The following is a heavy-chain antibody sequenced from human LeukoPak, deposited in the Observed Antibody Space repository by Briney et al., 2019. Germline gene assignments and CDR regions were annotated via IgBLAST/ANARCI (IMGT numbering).Heavy chain of an antibody. V-gene: IGHV3-23*01. Sequence: GGSLRLSCAASGFTFSNYAMNWVRQAPGKGLEWVSGISGSGDNTYYADSVKGRFTISRDNSKNTLYVQVNSLGTEDTAAYYCAKGSYYDSSGSFYFDYWGQGTLVTVSS. CDR1: GFTFSNYA. D-gene: IGHD3-22*01. J-gene: IGHJ4*02. CDR2: ISGSGDNT. CDR3: AKGSYYDSSGSFYFDY.